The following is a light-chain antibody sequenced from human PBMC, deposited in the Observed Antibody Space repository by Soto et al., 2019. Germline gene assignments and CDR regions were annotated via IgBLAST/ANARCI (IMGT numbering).Light chain of an antibody. CDR1: QSVRSNY. Sequence: EIVLTQSPATLSLSPGERATLSCGASQSVRSNYLAWYQQKPGLAPRLIIYDASSRATGIPDRVSGSGSVTDFTLTINRLEPEDFAVYCCQQYVSSPFTFGPGTKVDVK. J-gene: IGKJ3*01. V-gene: IGKV3D-20*01. CDR3: QQYVSSPFT. CDR2: DAS.